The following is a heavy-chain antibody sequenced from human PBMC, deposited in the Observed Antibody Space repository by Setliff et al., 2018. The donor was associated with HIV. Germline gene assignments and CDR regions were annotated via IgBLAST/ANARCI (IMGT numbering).Heavy chain of an antibody. Sequence: SETLSLTCNVSGGSISGYFWTWIRQPAGKGLEWIGRIYTSGSTNYNPSLKSRRSMSIDTSKNHFSLRLTSVTAADTAVYYCARDLPELTGRSFDPWGQGIQVTVSS. J-gene: IGHJ5*02. D-gene: IGHD7-27*01. CDR1: GGSISGYF. CDR2: IYTSGST. CDR3: ARDLPELTGRSFDP. V-gene: IGHV4-4*07.